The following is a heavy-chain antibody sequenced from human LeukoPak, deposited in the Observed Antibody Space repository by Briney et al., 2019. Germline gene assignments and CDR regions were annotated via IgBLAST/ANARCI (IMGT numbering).Heavy chain of an antibody. CDR1: GLTFSSYW. CDR2: IKQDGSEK. D-gene: IGHD2-2*01. V-gene: IGHV3-7*01. J-gene: IGHJ4*02. Sequence: PGGSLRLSCAASGLTFSSYWMSWVRQAPGKGLEWVANIKQDGSEKYYVDSVKGRFTISRDNAKNSLYLQMNSLRAEDTAVYYCARDTSIYPDYWGQGTLVTVSS. CDR3: ARDTSIYPDY.